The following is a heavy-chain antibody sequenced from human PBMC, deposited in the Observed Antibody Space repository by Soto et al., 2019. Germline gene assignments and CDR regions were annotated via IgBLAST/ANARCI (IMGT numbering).Heavy chain of an antibody. J-gene: IGHJ6*02. V-gene: IGHV4-30-4*01. CDR3: ARGAVLVNGMDV. CDR2: LYYSGST. Sequence: QVQLQESGPGLVKPSQTLSLPCTVSGGSISSGDYYWSWIRQPPGKGLEWIGYLYYSGSTYYNPSLKIRVTVSVDTSKHQFSLKLSSVTAADTAVYYCARGAVLVNGMDVWGQGTTVTVSS. CDR1: GGSISSGDYY.